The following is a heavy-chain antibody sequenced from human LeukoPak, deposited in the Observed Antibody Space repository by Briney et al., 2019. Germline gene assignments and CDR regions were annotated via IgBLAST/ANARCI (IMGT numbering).Heavy chain of an antibody. Sequence: SETLSLTCTVSGGSISSYYWSWIRQPPGEGLEWIGYIYYSGSTNYNPSLKSRVTISVDTSKNQFSLKLSSVTAADTAVYYCARAYSGSPNDAFDIWGQGTMVTVSS. V-gene: IGHV4-59*08. CDR3: ARAYSGSPNDAFDI. J-gene: IGHJ3*02. CDR1: GGSISSYY. D-gene: IGHD1-26*01. CDR2: IYYSGST.